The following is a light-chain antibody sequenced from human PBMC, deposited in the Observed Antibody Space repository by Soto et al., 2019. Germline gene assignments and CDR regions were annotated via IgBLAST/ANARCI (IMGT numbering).Light chain of an antibody. J-gene: IGLJ2*01. CDR3: PAWDHSLRAVV. CDR2: EDN. Sequence: QSALTQPASLSGAPGQSITISCTGTSTDIGAYDYVSWFQQHPGKAPKLMISEDNNRPSGVPDRFSGSKSGTSASLAISGLRSEDEADYYCPAWDHSLRAVVFGGGTKVTVL. CDR1: STDIGAYDY. V-gene: IGLV2-14*01.